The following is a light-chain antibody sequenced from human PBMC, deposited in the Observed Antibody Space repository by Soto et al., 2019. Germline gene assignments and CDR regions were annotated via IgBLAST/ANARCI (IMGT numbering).Light chain of an antibody. J-gene: IGKJ1*01. CDR1: QTVSSNY. CDR2: GAS. CDR3: QHYGSSWT. Sequence: EIVLTQSPGTLSLSPGERATLSCRASQTVSSNYLAWCQQKGGQAPRLLIFGASSRAAGIPDRFSGSVSGTDFILTISRLEREDFAVYYCQHYGSSWTFGQGTKVDIK. V-gene: IGKV3-20*01.